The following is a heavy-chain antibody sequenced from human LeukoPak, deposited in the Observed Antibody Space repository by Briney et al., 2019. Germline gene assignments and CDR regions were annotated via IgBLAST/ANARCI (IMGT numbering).Heavy chain of an antibody. CDR1: GFSFNNAW. CDR2: IYTDGST. J-gene: IGHJ4*02. D-gene: IGHD1/OR15-1a*01. V-gene: IGHV3-66*01. Sequence: PGGSLRLSCAGSGFSFNNAWMSWVRQAPGKGLEWVSVIYTDGSTYYADSVRARFSISRDDSKNTLSLQMNSLRAEDTAVYYCAIGHYRNIPGWGQETLVTVSS. CDR3: AIGHYRNIPG.